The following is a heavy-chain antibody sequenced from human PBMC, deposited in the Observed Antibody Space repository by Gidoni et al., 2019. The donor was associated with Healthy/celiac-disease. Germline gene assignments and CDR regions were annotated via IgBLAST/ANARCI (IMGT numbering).Heavy chain of an antibody. D-gene: IGHD3-3*01. CDR2: ISSSSSYI. V-gene: IGHV3-21*01. J-gene: IGHJ4*02. CDR3: AREGIRFLEWLPLGGYFDY. CDR1: GFTSSSYR. Sequence: EVQLVESGGGLVKPGGSLRLSCAASGFTSSSYRMNWVRQAPGKGLEWVSSISSSSSYIYYADSVKGRFTISRDNAKNSLYLQMNSLRAEDTAVYYCAREGIRFLEWLPLGGYFDYWGQGTLVTVSS.